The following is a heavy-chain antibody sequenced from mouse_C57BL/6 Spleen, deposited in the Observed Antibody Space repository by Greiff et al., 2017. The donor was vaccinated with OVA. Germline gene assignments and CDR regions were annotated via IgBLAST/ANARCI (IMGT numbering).Heavy chain of an antibody. CDR3: ARGYDSGSYYFAY. CDR2: IDPNSGGT. J-gene: IGHJ2*01. D-gene: IGHD2-4*01. V-gene: IGHV1-72*01. Sequence: VQLQQPGAELVKPGASVKLSCKASGYTFTSYWMHWVKQRPGRGLEWIGRIDPNSGGTQYNEKFKSKATLTVDKPSSTAYMQLRSLTSEDSAVYYCARGYDSGSYYFAYWGQGTPLTVSS. CDR1: GYTFTSYW.